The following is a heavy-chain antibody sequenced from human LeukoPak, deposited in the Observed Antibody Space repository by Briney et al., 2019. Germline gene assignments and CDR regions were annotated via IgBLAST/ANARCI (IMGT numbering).Heavy chain of an antibody. CDR1: GFTFSNAW. D-gene: IGHD5-18*01. Sequence: GGSLRLSCAASGFTFSNAWMSWVRQAPGKGLEWVGRIKSKTDGGTTDYAAPGTGRFTISRDDSKTTLYLQMNRLKTEDTAVYYCTAGGYNYGYGRYWGQGTLVTVSS. J-gene: IGHJ4*02. V-gene: IGHV3-15*01. CDR3: TAGGYNYGYGRY. CDR2: IKSKTDGGTT.